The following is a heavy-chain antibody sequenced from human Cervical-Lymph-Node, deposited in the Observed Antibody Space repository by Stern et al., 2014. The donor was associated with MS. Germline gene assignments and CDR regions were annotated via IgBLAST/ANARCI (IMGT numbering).Heavy chain of an antibody. CDR2: INTKTGNP. V-gene: IGHV7-4-1*02. J-gene: IGHJ4*02. D-gene: IGHD4-23*01. CDR1: GYNVTTYA. Sequence: QVQLGQSGSELRKPGASVKVSCKASGYNVTTYAMNWVRQAPGQGLEWMGWINTKTGNPTFAQGFTGRFVFSLDTSINTAYLQITSLKAEDSAVYYCATWGAGNSPPLFYWGQGTLVTVSS. CDR3: ATWGAGNSPPLFY.